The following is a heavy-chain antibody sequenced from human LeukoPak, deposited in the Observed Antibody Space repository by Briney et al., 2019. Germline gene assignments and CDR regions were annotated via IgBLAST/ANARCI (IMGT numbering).Heavy chain of an antibody. Sequence: GGSLRLSCAASGFTFSSYAMSWVRQAPGKGLEWVSAISGSGGSTYYADSVKGRFTISGDNSKNTLYLQMNSLRAEDTAVYYCAKPPHLGIFRNWFDPWGQGTLVTVSS. CDR1: GFTFSSYA. D-gene: IGHD2-15*01. CDR3: AKPPHLGIFRNWFDP. CDR2: ISGSGGST. V-gene: IGHV3-23*01. J-gene: IGHJ5*02.